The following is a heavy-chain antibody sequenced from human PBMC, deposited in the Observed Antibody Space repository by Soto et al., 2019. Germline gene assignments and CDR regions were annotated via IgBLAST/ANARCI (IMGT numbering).Heavy chain of an antibody. CDR1: GFSLSADGVA. D-gene: IGHD2-2*01. Sequence: ITLKESGPTLVKPTQSLTLTCTFSGFSLSADGVAVGWIRQPPGKALEWLALIYWDDATRYRPSLKSRLTITKDTCKHPVVLTMITLDPVDTATYYCAHAYGGTSWPNDAFDVWGQGAVVTVSS. V-gene: IGHV2-5*02. J-gene: IGHJ3*01. CDR3: AHAYGGTSWPNDAFDV. CDR2: IYWDDAT.